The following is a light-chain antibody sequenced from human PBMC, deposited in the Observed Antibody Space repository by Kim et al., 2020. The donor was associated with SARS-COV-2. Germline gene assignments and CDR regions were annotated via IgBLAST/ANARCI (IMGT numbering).Light chain of an antibody. CDR3: QAWDSNTRI. CDR1: KLGSKD. CDR2: HRV. Sequence: PGQTANSTCTGDKLGSKDVSWYQQRPGQSPVLVIYHRVKRPSGIPERFSGSNSGNTATLTISGTQPTDEADYYCQAWDSNTRIFGSGTQLTVL. J-gene: IGLJ7*01. V-gene: IGLV3-1*01.